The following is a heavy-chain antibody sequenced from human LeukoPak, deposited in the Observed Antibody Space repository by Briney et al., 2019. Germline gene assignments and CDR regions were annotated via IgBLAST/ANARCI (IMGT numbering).Heavy chain of an antibody. J-gene: IGHJ6*02. CDR2: INHSGST. CDR1: GGSFSGYY. D-gene: IGHD3-9*01. CDR3: ASLRLLRYFDWLPSDYYYGMDV. Sequence: SETLSLTCAVYGGSFSGYYWSWIRQPPGKGLEWIGEINHSGSTNYNPSLKSRVTISVDTSKNQFSLKLSSVTAADTAVYYRASLRLLRYFDWLPSDYYYGMDVWGQGTTVTVSS. V-gene: IGHV4-34*01.